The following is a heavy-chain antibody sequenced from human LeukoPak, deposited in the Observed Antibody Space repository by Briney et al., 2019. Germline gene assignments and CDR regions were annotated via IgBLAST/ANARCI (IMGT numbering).Heavy chain of an antibody. CDR3: ARDPYSGNYGAYYYYYMDV. J-gene: IGHJ6*03. V-gene: IGHV3-21*06. CDR2: ITSSSSYI. CDR1: GFTFTSYN. Sequence: GGSLRLSCAASGFTFTSYNMNWVRQAPGEGLEWVSSITSSSSYIYYADSVKGRFTISRDNAKNSLYLQMDGLRVEDTAVYYCARDPYSGNYGAYYYYYMDVWGKGTTVTISS. D-gene: IGHD1-26*01.